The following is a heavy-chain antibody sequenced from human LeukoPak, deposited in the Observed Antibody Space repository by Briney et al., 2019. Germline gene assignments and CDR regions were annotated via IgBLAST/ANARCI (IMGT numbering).Heavy chain of an antibody. J-gene: IGHJ3*01. CDR1: GFTFSLYW. CDR2: IKEDGSKK. CDR3: ARATRDDFGDVHDAFDV. D-gene: IGHD4-17*01. V-gene: IGHV3-7*01. Sequence: PGGSLRLSCATSGFTFSLYWMNWVRQAPGKGLEWVGNIKEDGSKKYYVESVKGRFTISRDNAKNSVFLQMNTLRADDTAIYYCARATRDDFGDVHDAFDVWGQGTMVAVSS.